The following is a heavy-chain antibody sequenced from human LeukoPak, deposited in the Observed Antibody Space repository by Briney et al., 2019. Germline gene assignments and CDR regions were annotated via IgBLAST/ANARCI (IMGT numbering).Heavy chain of an antibody. D-gene: IGHD5-12*01. V-gene: IGHV4-4*07. CDR3: ARESGRYSGYEWTNDAFDI. Sequence: SETLSLTCTVSGGSISSYYWSWIRQPAGKGLEWIGRIYTSGSTNYNPSLKSRVTMSVDTSKNQFSLKLSSVTAADTAVYYCARESGRYSGYEWTNDAFDIWGQGPMVTVSS. J-gene: IGHJ3*02. CDR2: IYTSGST. CDR1: GGSISSYY.